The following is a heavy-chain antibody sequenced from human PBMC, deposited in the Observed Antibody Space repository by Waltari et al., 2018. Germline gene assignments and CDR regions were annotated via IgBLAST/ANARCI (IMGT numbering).Heavy chain of an antibody. J-gene: IGHJ3*02. V-gene: IGHV3-48*04. Sequence: EVQLVESGVGLVQPGGSLRLSCAASGFTFSSSSMTWFRQAPGKGLEWVSYISGDSGSIHYADSVKGRITVSRDNAKNSLYLQMSSLTAEDTAVFYCARDRDWAFDIWGQGTMVTVSS. CDR1: GFTFSSSS. CDR2: ISGDSGSI. CDR3: ARDRDWAFDI. D-gene: IGHD2-21*01.